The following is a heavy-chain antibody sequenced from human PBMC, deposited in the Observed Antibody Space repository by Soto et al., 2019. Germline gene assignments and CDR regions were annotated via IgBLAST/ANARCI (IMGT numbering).Heavy chain of an antibody. CDR1: GGSISSYY. D-gene: IGHD2-2*02. J-gene: IGHJ5*02. Sequence: TSETLSLTCTVSGGSISSYYWSWIRQPPGKGLEWIGYIYYSGRTNYNPSLKSRVTISVDTSKNQFSLKLSSVTAADTAVYYCARGYCSSTSCYIWDNWFDPWGQGTQVTAPQ. CDR3: ARGYCSSTSCYIWDNWFDP. V-gene: IGHV4-59*01. CDR2: IYYSGRT.